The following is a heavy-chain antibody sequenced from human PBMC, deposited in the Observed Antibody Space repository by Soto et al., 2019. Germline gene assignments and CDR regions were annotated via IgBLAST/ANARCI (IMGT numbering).Heavy chain of an antibody. Sequence: HPGGSLRLSCAASGFTFSSYAMHWVRQAPGKGLEWVAVISYDGSNKYYADSVKGRFTISRDNSKNTLYLQMNSLRAEDTAVYYCARDGGGPYWGQGTLVTVSS. CDR1: GFTFSSYA. J-gene: IGHJ4*02. CDR3: ARDGGGPY. V-gene: IGHV3-30-3*01. D-gene: IGHD2-15*01. CDR2: ISYDGSNK.